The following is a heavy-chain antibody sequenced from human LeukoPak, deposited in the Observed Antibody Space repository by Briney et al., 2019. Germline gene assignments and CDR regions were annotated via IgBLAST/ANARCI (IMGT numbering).Heavy chain of an antibody. CDR1: GYSFTSYW. CDR3: ARHAKGHPPYTSSWRYFQH. CDR2: IYPGDSDS. D-gene: IGHD6-13*01. V-gene: IGHV5-51*01. Sequence: GGSLKISCKGSGYSFTSYWIGWVRQMPGKGLEWMGIIYPGDSDSRYSPSFQGQVTISADKSISTAYLQWSSLKASDTAMYYCARHAKGHPPYTSSWRYFQHWGQGPLVPVSS. J-gene: IGHJ1*01.